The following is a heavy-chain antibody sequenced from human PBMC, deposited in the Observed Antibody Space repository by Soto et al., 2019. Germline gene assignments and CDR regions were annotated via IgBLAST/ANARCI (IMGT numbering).Heavy chain of an antibody. V-gene: IGHV3-23*01. Sequence: EVQLLESGGGLVQPGGSLRLSCAASGFGFSSYAMSWVRQAPGKGLEWVSSISGSGDGTNYADSVKGRFTISRDNSKNTRYPQMNSLRAEDTAVYYWVEGAAAAAWDVWGHGTTVTVSS. D-gene: IGHD6-25*01. CDR3: VEGAAAAAWDV. J-gene: IGHJ6*02. CDR2: ISGSGDGT. CDR1: GFGFSSYA.